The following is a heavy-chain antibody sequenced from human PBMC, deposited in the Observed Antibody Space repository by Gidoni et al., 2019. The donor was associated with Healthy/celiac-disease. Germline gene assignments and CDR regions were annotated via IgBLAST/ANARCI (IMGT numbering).Heavy chain of an antibody. CDR3: ARQSKIRAVAGSDAFDI. CDR2: IYPGDSDT. Sequence: EVQLVQSGAEVKKPGESLKISCKGSGYSFTSYWIGWVRQMPGKGLEWMGVIYPGDSDTRYSPSFQGQVTISADKSISTAYLQWSSLKASDTAMYYCARQSKIRAVAGSDAFDIWGQGTMVTVSS. V-gene: IGHV5-51*01. D-gene: IGHD6-19*01. CDR1: GYSFTSYW. J-gene: IGHJ3*02.